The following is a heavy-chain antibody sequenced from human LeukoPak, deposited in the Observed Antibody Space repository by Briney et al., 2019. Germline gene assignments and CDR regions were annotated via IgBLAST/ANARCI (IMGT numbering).Heavy chain of an antibody. J-gene: IGHJ4*02. CDR3: ARAGYYRFDY. CDR2: ISSSGTTM. V-gene: IGHV3-48*04. D-gene: IGHD2/OR15-2a*01. Sequence: PGGSLRLSCVASGFTFSSYAMSWVRQAPGKGLEWVAFISSSGTTMYYADSVKGRFTISRDNAKNSLYLQMNSLRAEDTAVYYCARAGYYRFDYWGQGTLVTVSA. CDR1: GFTFSSYA.